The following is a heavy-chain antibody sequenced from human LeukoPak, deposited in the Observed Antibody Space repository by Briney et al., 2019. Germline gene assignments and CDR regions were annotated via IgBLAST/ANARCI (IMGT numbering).Heavy chain of an antibody. J-gene: IGHJ5*02. CDR3: AKQGLYYYGSGSYSLTGNWFDP. CDR2: NNPRDSYT. V-gene: IGHV5-10-1*01. D-gene: IGHD3-10*01. Sequence: GEALKISCKGSGFSFTSYLISWVRQMPGKGLGWMGRNNPRDSYTKYSPSFQGHVTISADKSISTAYLQWSSLKASDTAMYYCAKQGLYYYGSGSYSLTGNWFDPWGQGTLATVSS. CDR1: GFSFTSYL.